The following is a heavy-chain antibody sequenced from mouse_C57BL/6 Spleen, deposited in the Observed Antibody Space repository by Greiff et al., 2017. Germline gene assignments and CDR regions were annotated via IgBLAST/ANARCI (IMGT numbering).Heavy chain of an antibody. CDR2: ISDGGSYT. CDR3: ARAEDFDY. J-gene: IGHJ2*01. Sequence: EVKLVESGGGLVKPGGSLKLSCAASGFTFSSYAMSWVRQTPEKRLEWVATISDGGSYTYYPDNVKGRFTISRDNAKNNLYLQMSHLKSEDTAMYYCARAEDFDYWGQGTTLTVSS. CDR1: GFTFSSYA. V-gene: IGHV5-4*03.